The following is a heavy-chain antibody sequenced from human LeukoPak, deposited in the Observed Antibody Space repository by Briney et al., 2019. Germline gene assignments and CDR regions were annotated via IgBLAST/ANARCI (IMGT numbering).Heavy chain of an antibody. Sequence: PPGGSLRLSCAASGFTFDDYAMQWVRQAPGKGLEWVSGISWNSGSIGYADSVKGRFTISRDNAKNSLYLQMNSLRAEDTALYYCAKGGLYYDFWSGPGYWGQGTLVTVSS. CDR2: ISWNSGSI. CDR1: GFTFDDYA. D-gene: IGHD3-3*01. J-gene: IGHJ4*02. V-gene: IGHV3-9*01. CDR3: AKGGLYYDFWSGPGY.